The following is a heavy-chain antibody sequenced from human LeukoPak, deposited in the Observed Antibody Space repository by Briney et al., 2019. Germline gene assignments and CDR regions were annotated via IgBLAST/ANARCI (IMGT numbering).Heavy chain of an antibody. CDR3: ARASGLLSRDFQH. V-gene: IGHV4-39*07. J-gene: IGHJ1*01. Sequence: SETLSLTCTVSGGSISSSSYYWGWIRQPPGKGLEWIGEINHSGSTNYNPSLKSRVTISVDTSKNQFSLKLSSVTAADTAVYYCARASGLLSRDFQHWGQGTLVTVSS. CDR2: INHSGST. CDR1: GGSISSSSYY. D-gene: IGHD2-2*01.